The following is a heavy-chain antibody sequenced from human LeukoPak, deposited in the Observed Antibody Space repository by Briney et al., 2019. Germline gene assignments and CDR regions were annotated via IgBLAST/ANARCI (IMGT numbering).Heavy chain of an antibody. Sequence: ASVKVSCKASGGTFSSYAISWVRQAPGQGLEWMGWISAYNGNTNYAQKLQGRVTMTTDTSTSTAYMELRSLRSDDTAVYYCARAAAGTKSDYWGQGTLVTVSS. V-gene: IGHV1-18*01. CDR3: ARAAAGTKSDY. CDR1: GGTFSSYA. CDR2: ISAYNGNT. J-gene: IGHJ4*02. D-gene: IGHD6-13*01.